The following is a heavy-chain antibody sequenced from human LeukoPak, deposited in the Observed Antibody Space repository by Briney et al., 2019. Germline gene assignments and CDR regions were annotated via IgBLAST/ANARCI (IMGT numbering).Heavy chain of an antibody. CDR1: GGTFSSYA. CDR3: AREGRSGTLDY. CDR2: IIPIFGTA. V-gene: IGHV1-69*05. Sequence: GASVKVSCKASGGTFSSYAISWVRQAPGQGLEWMGGIIPIFGTANYAQKFQGRVMITTDESTSTAYMELSSLRSEDTAVYYCAREGRSGTLDYWGQGTLVTVSS. J-gene: IGHJ4*02.